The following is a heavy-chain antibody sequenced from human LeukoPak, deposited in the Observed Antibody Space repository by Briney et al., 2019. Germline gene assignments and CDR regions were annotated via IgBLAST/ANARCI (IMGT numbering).Heavy chain of an antibody. V-gene: IGHV3-48*01. J-gene: IGHJ4*02. CDR2: IRGRSDTT. D-gene: IGHD6-19*01. Sequence: PGGSLRLSCAASGFTFTMFSMNWLRQAPGKGLEWIAFIRGRSDTTYYADSVQGRFTISRDNAEDSVYLQMNSLRVEDTAVHYCARGKARTDSSGWYGIGDYWGQGTLVTVSS. CDR3: ARGKARTDSSGWYGIGDY. CDR1: GFTFTMFS.